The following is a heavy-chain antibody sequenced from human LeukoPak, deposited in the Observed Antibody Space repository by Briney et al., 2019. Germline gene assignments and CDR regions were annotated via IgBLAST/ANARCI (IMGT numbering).Heavy chain of an antibody. CDR2: IYYSGST. CDR1: GGSISSGGYY. CDR3: ARDSTVKGYYYYYGMDV. J-gene: IGHJ6*02. Sequence: SETLSLTCTVSGGSISSGGYYWSWIRQHPGKGLEWIGYIYYSGSTYYNPSLKSRVTISVDTSKNQFSLKLSSVTAADTAVYYCARDSTVKGYYYYYGMDVWGQGTTVTVSS. D-gene: IGHD2-2*01. V-gene: IGHV4-31*03.